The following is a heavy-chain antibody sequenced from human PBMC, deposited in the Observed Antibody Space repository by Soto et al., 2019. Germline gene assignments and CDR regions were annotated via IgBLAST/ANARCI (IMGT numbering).Heavy chain of an antibody. CDR3: ARDRGSGSYYEGGAFDI. CDR2: ISAYNGNT. D-gene: IGHD1-26*01. J-gene: IGHJ3*02. V-gene: IGHV1-18*01. Sequence: QVQLVQSGAEVKKPGASVKVSCKASGYTFTSYGISWVRQAPGQGLEWMGWISAYNGNTNYAQKLQGRVTMTTDTSPSTAYMERRSLRSADTAVYYCARDRGSGSYYEGGAFDIWGQGTMVTVSS. CDR1: GYTFTSYG.